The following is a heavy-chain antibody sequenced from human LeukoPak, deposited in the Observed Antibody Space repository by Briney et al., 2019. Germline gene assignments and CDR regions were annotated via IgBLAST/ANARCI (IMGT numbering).Heavy chain of an antibody. J-gene: IGHJ4*02. Sequence: GGSLRLSCETAGFTFSSYVMHWVRRTPGKGLVWVSRISHDGIISYADSVKGRFTISRDNAKNTLTLQMSSLRAEDTGIYYCAKGGHYSFFDYWGQGTLVTVSS. CDR2: ISHDGII. D-gene: IGHD4-11*01. CDR3: AKGGHYSFFDY. V-gene: IGHV3-74*01. CDR1: GFTFSSYV.